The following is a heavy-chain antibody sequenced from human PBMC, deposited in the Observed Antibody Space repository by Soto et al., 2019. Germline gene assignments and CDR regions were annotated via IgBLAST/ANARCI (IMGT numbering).Heavy chain of an antibody. D-gene: IGHD3-16*01. Sequence: SVKVSCKASGGTFSTYAISWVRQAPGQGLEWMGGIIPIFGTAKYAQKFQGRVTITADESTSTAYMELSSLRSEDTAVYYCAREIFREMISGGSDAYPTWGQ. CDR2: IIPIFGTA. CDR1: GGTFSTYA. V-gene: IGHV1-69*13. J-gene: IGHJ5*02. CDR3: AREIFREMISGGSDAYPT.